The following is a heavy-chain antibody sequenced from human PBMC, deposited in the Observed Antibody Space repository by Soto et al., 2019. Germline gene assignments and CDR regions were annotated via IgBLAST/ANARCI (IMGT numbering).Heavy chain of an antibody. V-gene: IGHV5-51*01. Sequence: PGESLKISCKGSGYSFTSYWIGWVRQMPGKGPEWMGIIYPGDSDTRYSPSFQGQVTISADKSISTAYLQWSSLKASDTAMYYCARQGFSAGYYFDYWGQGTLVTVSS. CDR2: IYPGDSDT. CDR1: GYSFTSYW. J-gene: IGHJ4*02. CDR3: ARQGFSAGYYFDY. D-gene: IGHD6-13*01.